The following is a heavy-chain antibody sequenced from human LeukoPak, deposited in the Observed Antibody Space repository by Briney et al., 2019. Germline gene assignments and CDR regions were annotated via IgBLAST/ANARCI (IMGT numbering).Heavy chain of an antibody. CDR2: MYHSGST. Sequence: SETLSLTCAVSGYSISSGYYWGWIRQPPGKGLEWIASMYHSGSTYQNPSLKSRVTMSVDTSKNQFSLKLSSVTAADTAVYYCARDQERGSSSSVLDYWGQGTLVTVSS. D-gene: IGHD6-13*01. CDR1: GYSISSGYY. V-gene: IGHV4-38-2*02. CDR3: ARDQERGSSSSVLDY. J-gene: IGHJ4*02.